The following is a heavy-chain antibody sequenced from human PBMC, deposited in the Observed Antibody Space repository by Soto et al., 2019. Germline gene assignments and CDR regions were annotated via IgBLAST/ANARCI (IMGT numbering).Heavy chain of an antibody. D-gene: IGHD5-18*01. CDR1: GFTFSSYS. CDR2: ISSSSSTI. Sequence: EVQLVESGGGLVQPGGSLRLSCAASGFTFSSYSMNWVRQAPGKGLEWVSYISSSSSTIYYADSVKGRFTISRDNAKNSXXLQMNSLRDEDTAVYYCARERGPWIQLWTDNWFDPWGQGTLVTVSS. J-gene: IGHJ5*02. CDR3: ARERGPWIQLWTDNWFDP. V-gene: IGHV3-48*02.